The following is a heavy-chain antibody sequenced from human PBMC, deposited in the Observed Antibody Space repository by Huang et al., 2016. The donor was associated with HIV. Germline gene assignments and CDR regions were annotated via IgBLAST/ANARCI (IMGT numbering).Heavy chain of an antibody. D-gene: IGHD5-12*01. CDR2: TCGSGGNT. CDR3: AKVASGYDFSARGSDWFDP. J-gene: IGHJ5*02. V-gene: IGHV3-23*01. Sequence: EMQLLESGGGLVQPGGSLRLSCAASAFTFRSYAMPWVRQDAGKGLVGVSATCGSGGNTYYADSVKGRFTISRDNSKNTLYLQMNSLRAEDTAVYYCAKVASGYDFSARGSDWFDPWGQGTLVSVSS. CDR1: AFTFRSYA.